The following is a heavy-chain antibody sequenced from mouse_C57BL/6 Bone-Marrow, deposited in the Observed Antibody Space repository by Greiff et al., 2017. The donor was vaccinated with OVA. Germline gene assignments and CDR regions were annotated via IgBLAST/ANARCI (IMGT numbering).Heavy chain of an antibody. Sequence: QVQLQQPGAELVMPGASVKLSCKASGYTFTSYWMHWVKQRPGQGLEWIGEIDPSDSYTNYNQKFKGKSTLTVDKSSSTAYMQLSSLTSEDSALYYCAREYSNYRFADWGQGTLVTVSA. J-gene: IGHJ3*01. CDR2: IDPSDSYT. CDR3: AREYSNYRFAD. V-gene: IGHV1-69*01. CDR1: GYTFTSYW. D-gene: IGHD2-5*01.